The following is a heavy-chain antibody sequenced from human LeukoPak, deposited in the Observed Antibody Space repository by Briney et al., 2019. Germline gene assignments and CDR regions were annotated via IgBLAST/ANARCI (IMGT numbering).Heavy chain of an antibody. CDR2: INHSGST. CDR1: GGSFSGYY. D-gene: IGHD2-15*01. V-gene: IGHV4-34*01. J-gene: IGHJ4*02. Sequence: SETLSLTCAVYGGSFSGYYWSWIRQPPGKGLEWIGEINHSGSTNYNPSLKSRVTISVDTSKDQFSLKLSSVTAADTAVYYCVRGGRAGIVVVVAATTGIDYWGQGTLVTVSS. CDR3: VRGGRAGIVVVVAATTGIDY.